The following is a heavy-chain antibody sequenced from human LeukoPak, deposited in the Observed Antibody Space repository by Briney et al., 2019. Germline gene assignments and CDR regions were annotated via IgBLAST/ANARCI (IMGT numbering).Heavy chain of an antibody. V-gene: IGHV3-43*02. Sequence: GSLRLSCAASGFTFDDYAMHWVRQAPGKGLEWVSLISGDGGSTYYADSVKGRFTISRDNSKNSLYLQMNSLRTEDTALYYCAKDRGLYSSSSWGIDYWGQGTLVTVSS. CDR1: GFTFDDYA. CDR3: AKDRGLYSSSSWGIDY. J-gene: IGHJ4*02. CDR2: ISGDGGST. D-gene: IGHD6-6*01.